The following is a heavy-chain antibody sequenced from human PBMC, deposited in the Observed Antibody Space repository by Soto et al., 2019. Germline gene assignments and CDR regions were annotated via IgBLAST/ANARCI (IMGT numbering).Heavy chain of an antibody. Sequence: ASVKVSCKASGYTFTSYGISWVRQAPGQGLEWMGWISAYNGNTNYAQKLQGRVTMTTDTSTSTAYMELRSLRSDDTAVYYCGRDPAPYCSGGSCYGGPGYWGQGTLVTVSS. J-gene: IGHJ4*02. CDR2: ISAYNGNT. V-gene: IGHV1-18*01. D-gene: IGHD2-15*01. CDR1: GYTFTSYG. CDR3: GRDPAPYCSGGSCYGGPGY.